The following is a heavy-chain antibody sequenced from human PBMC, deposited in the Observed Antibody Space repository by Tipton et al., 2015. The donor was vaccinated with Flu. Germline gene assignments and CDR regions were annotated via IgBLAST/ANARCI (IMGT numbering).Heavy chain of an antibody. D-gene: IGHD4-17*01. CDR1: GGSLSSYY. CDR3: ARRKTVTTRLTYFDY. CDR2: MYTSGST. Sequence: LRLSCTVSGGSLSSYYWSWIRQPAGKGLEWIGRMYTSGSTNYNPSLKSRLTMSVDASKQQFSLKLSSVTAADTAVYYCARRKTVTTRLTYFDYWGQGTLVTVSS. J-gene: IGHJ4*02. V-gene: IGHV4-4*07.